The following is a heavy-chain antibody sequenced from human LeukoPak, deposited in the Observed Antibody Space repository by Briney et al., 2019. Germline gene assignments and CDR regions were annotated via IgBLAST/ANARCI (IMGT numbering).Heavy chain of an antibody. V-gene: IGHV1-18*01. CDR1: GYTFTSYG. D-gene: IGHD1-26*01. Sequence: ASVKVSCKASGYTFTSYGISWVRQAPGQGLEWMGWISAYNGNTNYAQKLQGRVTMTTDTSTSTAYMELRSLRSDDTAVYYCARDLNRSYYPDWFDPWGQGTLVTVSS. CDR2: ISAYNGNT. CDR3: ARDLNRSYYPDWFDP. J-gene: IGHJ5*02.